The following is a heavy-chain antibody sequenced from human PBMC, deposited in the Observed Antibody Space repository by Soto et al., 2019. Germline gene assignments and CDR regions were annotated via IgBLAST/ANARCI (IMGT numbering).Heavy chain of an antibody. D-gene: IGHD3-10*01. CDR3: AREYYGSGHAFDI. CDR1: GGSFSGYY. J-gene: IGHJ3*02. V-gene: IGHV4-34*01. CDR2: INHSGST. Sequence: PSETLSLTCAVYGGSFSGYYWSWIRQPPGKGLEWIGEINHSGSTNYNPSLKSRVTISVDTSKNQFSLKLSSVTAADTAVYYCAREYYGSGHAFDIWGQGPIVT.